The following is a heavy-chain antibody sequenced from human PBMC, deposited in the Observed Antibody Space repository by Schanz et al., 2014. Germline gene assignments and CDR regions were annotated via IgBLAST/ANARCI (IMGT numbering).Heavy chain of an antibody. CDR1: GFVFGDYY. Sequence: VQVVQSGGGLVKPGGSLRLSCAASGFVFGDYYMTWIRQAPGKGLEWVANIKHDGSVKDYVDSVEGRFTISRDNAKRSLFLQMNSLRAEDTAVYYCAKTPREYCNYDSCPNWFDSWGQGTLVTASS. CDR3: AKTPREYCNYDSCPNWFDS. V-gene: IGHV3-7*03. D-gene: IGHD2-15*01. J-gene: IGHJ5*01. CDR2: IKHDGSVK.